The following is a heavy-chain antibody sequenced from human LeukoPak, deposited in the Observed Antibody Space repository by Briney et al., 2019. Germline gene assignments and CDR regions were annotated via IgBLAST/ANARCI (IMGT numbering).Heavy chain of an antibody. D-gene: IGHD3-10*01. V-gene: IGHV3-11*01. CDR2: ISSSGSTI. J-gene: IGHJ6*02. CDR3: ARDESYGSGSYYYYYGMDV. CDR1: GFTFSDYY. Sequence: KAGGSLRLSCAASGFTFSDYYMSWIRQAPGKGLEWVSYISSSGSTIYYADSVKGRFTISRDNAKNSLYLQMNSLRAEDTAVYYCARDESYGSGSYYYYYGMDVWGQGTTVTVSS.